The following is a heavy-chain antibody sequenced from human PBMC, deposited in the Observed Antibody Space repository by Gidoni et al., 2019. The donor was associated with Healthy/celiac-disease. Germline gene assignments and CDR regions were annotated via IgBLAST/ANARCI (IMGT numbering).Heavy chain of an antibody. J-gene: IGHJ4*02. Sequence: QLQLQESGSGLVKPSQPLSLTCAVAGGSISSGGYSWSWIRQPPGKGLEWIGYIYHSGSTYYNPSLKSRVTISVDRSKNQFSLKLSSVTAADTAVYYCARGAAVTTVDYWGQGTLVTVSS. CDR3: ARGAAVTTVDY. CDR2: IYHSGST. D-gene: IGHD4-17*01. CDR1: GGSISSGGYS. V-gene: IGHV4-30-2*01.